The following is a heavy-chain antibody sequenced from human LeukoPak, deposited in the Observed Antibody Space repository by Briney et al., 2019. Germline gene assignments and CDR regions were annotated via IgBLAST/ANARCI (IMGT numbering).Heavy chain of an antibody. J-gene: IGHJ6*02. D-gene: IGHD3-22*01. V-gene: IGHV1-2*02. CDR1: GYTFTDYY. Sequence: RASVKVSCKASGYTFTDYYMQWVRQAPGQGLEWMGWINPKIGGRNYAQKFQGRVTMTRDTSINTAYMELSSLRSDDTAVYYCASARSSGYQGYGTDVWGQGTTVTVS. CDR3: ASARSSGYQGYGTDV. CDR2: INPKIGGR.